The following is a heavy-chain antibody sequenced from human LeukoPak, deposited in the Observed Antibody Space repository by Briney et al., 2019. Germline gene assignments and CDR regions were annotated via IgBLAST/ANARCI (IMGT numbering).Heavy chain of an antibody. J-gene: IGHJ3*02. CDR1: GLSMTTYY. CDR2: TYYTGTT. Sequence: SETLSLTCTVSGLSMTTYYWSWIRLPPGKGLEWIGSTYYTGTTNYSPSLISRVTISVDTSKKQFSLRLNSVTAADTAVYYCAKWEAPAGAFDIWGQGTMVTVSS. D-gene: IGHD1-26*01. CDR3: AKWEAPAGAFDI. V-gene: IGHV4-59*01.